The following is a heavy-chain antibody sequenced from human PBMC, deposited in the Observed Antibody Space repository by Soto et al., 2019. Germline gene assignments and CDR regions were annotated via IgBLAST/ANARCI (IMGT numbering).Heavy chain of an antibody. CDR2: ISSSSSYI. J-gene: IGHJ4*02. CDR3: ASEGFPLSSSWIDFDY. V-gene: IGHV3-21*01. D-gene: IGHD6-13*01. Sequence: EVQLVESGGGLVKPGGSLRLSCAASGFTFSSYSMNWVRQAPGKGLEWVSSISSSSSYIYYADSVKGRFTISRDNAKNSLYLQMNGLRAEDTAVYYCASEGFPLSSSWIDFDYWGQGTLVTVSS. CDR1: GFTFSSYS.